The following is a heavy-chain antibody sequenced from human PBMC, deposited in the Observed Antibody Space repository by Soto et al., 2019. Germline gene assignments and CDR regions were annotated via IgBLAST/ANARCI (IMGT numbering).Heavy chain of an antibody. V-gene: IGHV1-24*01. CDR2: FDPEDGET. CDR3: ATGYCSSTSCYRDGMDV. CDR1: GYTLTELS. D-gene: IGHD2-2*02. Sequence: ASVKVSCKVSGYTLTELSMHWVRQAPGNGLEWMGGFDPEDGETIYAQKFQGRVTMTEDTSTDTAYMELSSLRSEDTAVYYCATGYCSSTSCYRDGMDVWGQGATVTVSS. J-gene: IGHJ6*02.